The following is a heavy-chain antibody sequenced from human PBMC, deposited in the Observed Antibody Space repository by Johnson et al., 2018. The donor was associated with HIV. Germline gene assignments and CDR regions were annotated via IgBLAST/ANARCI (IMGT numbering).Heavy chain of an antibody. D-gene: IGHD6-19*01. V-gene: IGHV3-23*04. CDR3: ARARAKVVAGLDAFDI. CDR1: RFTFSAYP. Sequence: MQLVESGGGLVQPGGSLRLSCAASRFTFSAYPMHWVRQAPGKGLEWVSAISGSGGSTYYADSVKGRFTISRDNSKNTLYLQMGSLRVEDMATYYCARARAKVVAGLDAFDIWGPGTMVTVSS. CDR2: ISGSGGST. J-gene: IGHJ3*02.